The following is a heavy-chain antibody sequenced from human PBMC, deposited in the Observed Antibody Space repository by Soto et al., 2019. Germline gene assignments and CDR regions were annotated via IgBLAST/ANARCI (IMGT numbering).Heavy chain of an antibody. Sequence: PSGTLSLTCTVSGGSLSSSRSYWGWLRQPPGKGLEWNGSIYYSGSTYYNPTLKSRVNILQATSQNQFSLNLTSMTAADTAVYYCARLGTPDYIMRDHFDSWGQGTLVTVSS. J-gene: IGHJ4*02. CDR1: GGSLSSSRSY. V-gene: IGHV4-39*01. D-gene: IGHD4-4*01. CDR2: IYYSGST. CDR3: ARLGTPDYIMRDHFDS.